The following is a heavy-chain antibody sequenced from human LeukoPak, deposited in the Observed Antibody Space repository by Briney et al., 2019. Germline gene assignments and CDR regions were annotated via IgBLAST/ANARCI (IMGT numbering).Heavy chain of an antibody. CDR3: ARDTNAFDY. CDR2: IYSGGST. Sequence: GGYLRRSSAASGFTVSSNYMSWVRQAPGKGLEWVSVIYSGGSTYYAYSVKGRFTISRDNSKNTLYLQMNSLRAEDTAVYYCARDTNAFDYWGQGTLVTASS. V-gene: IGHV3-66*01. CDR1: GFTVSSNY. J-gene: IGHJ4*02.